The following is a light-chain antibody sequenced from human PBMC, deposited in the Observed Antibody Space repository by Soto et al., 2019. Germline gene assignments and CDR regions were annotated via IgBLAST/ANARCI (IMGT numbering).Light chain of an antibody. J-gene: IGKJ5*01. CDR1: QSVSNNY. CDR3: QQYGGSLIT. Sequence: EIVLTQSPGTLSLSPGERAPLSCRPSQSVSNNYLAWYQQKPGQAPRLLIYGASSRATGIPVRFSGSGSGTDFTLTISRLEPEDSAVYYCQQYGGSLITFGQGTRLEIK. CDR2: GAS. V-gene: IGKV3-20*01.